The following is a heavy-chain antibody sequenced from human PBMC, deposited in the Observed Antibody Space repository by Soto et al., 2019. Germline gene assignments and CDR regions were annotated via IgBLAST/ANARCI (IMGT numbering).Heavy chain of an antibody. Sequence: GFTFSTYAMSWVRQAPGKGLEWVSAIGSSGADTYYADSVKGRFTISRDNSRNTLYLQMSSLRAEDSAVYYCGGRGPENTYYDYWGQGALVTVSS. CDR3: GGRGPENTYYDY. D-gene: IGHD3-10*01. V-gene: IGHV3-23*01. CDR2: IGSSGADT. CDR1: GFTFSTYA. J-gene: IGHJ4*02.